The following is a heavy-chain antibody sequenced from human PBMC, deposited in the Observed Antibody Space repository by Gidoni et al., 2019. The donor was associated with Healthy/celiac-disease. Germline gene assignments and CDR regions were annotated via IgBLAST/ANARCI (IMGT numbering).Heavy chain of an antibody. D-gene: IGHD6-19*01. V-gene: IGHV4-39*01. CDR3: ARPGEQLGGFDP. CDR2: IYYRWRT. Sequence: QLQLQESCPGLVKPSETLSLTCTVYGGSISSSSYYWCWIRQPPGKGLEWIGSIYYRWRTYYHPYLKRRVTISGDTSKNQFSLKLSSVTAADTAVYYCARPGEQLGGFDPWGQGTLVTVSS. J-gene: IGHJ5*02. CDR1: GGSISSSSYY.